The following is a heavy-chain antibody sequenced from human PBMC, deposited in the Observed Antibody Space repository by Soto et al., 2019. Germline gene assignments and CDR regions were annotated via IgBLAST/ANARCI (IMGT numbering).Heavy chain of an antibody. Sequence: KPSETLSLTCTVSGGSLSSSSYYWGWIRQPPGKGLEWIGSIYYSGSTYCNPSLKSRVTISVDASKNQFSLKLSSVTAADTAVYYCARRVIVGATIIDYWVHGTLVT. V-gene: IGHV4-39*01. CDR3: ARRVIVGATIIDY. CDR2: IYYSGST. D-gene: IGHD1-26*01. CDR1: GGSLSSSSYY. J-gene: IGHJ4*01.